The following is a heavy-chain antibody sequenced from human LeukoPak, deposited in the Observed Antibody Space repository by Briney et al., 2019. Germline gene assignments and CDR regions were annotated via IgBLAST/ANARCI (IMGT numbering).Heavy chain of an antibody. D-gene: IGHD4-17*01. J-gene: IGHJ4*02. CDR1: GGSISSGGYH. Sequence: SQTLSLTCTVSGGSISSGGYHWSWIRQPPGKGLEWIGYIYYSGSTNYNPSLKSRVTISVDTSKNQFSLKLSSVTAADTAVYYCARRADYGDYFDHWGQGTLVTVSS. CDR3: ARRADYGDYFDH. V-gene: IGHV4-61*08. CDR2: IYYSGST.